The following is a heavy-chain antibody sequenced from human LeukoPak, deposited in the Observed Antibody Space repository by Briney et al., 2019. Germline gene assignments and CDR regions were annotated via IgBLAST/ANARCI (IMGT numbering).Heavy chain of an antibody. CDR2: IKKDGSEK. D-gene: IGHD4/OR15-4a*01. V-gene: IGHV3-7*01. Sequence: PGGSLRLSCASSGFIFTNYWMTWVRQAPGKGLEWVANIKKDGSEKYYVDSVKGRFIISRDDAKKSVYLQMNSLRAEDTAVYYCARDWRAMTVAYWGQGTLVTVSS. CDR1: GFIFTNYW. J-gene: IGHJ4*02. CDR3: ARDWRAMTVAY.